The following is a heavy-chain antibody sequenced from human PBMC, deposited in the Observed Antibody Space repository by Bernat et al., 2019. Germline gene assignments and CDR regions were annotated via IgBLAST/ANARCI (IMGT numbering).Heavy chain of an antibody. CDR3: ARERVTRKATVTTTTAVYYYYYGMDV. V-gene: IGHV3-23*01. J-gene: IGHJ6*02. CDR1: GFTFSNYA. D-gene: IGHD4-11*01. CDR2: ISGSGDST. Sequence: EVQLLESGGGLVQPGGSLRLSCAASGFTFSNYAMSWVRQAPGKGLEWVSTISGSGDSTYYADSVKGRFTISRDNSKNTLFLQMNSLRAEDTALYYCARERVTRKATVTTTTAVYYYYYGMDVWGQGTTVTVSS.